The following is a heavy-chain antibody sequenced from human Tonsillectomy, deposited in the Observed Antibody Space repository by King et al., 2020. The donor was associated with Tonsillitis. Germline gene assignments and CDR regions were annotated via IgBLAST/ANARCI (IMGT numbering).Heavy chain of an antibody. J-gene: IGHJ4*02. Sequence: VQLVESGGGLVQPGGSLKLSCAASGFTFSGSAMHWVRQASGKGLEWVGRIRSKANNYATAYAASMKGRFTISRDDSKNTAYLQVNSLKTEDTAVYYCTKPYNYDSSFYYSQPDYFDYWGQGTLVTVSS. CDR3: TKPYNYDSSFYYSQPDYFDY. V-gene: IGHV3-73*02. D-gene: IGHD3-22*01. CDR2: IRSKANNYAT. CDR1: GFTFSGSA.